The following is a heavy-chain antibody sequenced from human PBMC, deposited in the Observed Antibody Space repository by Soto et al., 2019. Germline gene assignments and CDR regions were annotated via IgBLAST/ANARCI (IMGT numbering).Heavy chain of an antibody. Sequence: EVQLVESGGGLVEPGGSLRLSCAASGFTFSSYSMNWVHQAPGKGLEWVSSISSSSSYIYYADSVKGRFTISRDNAKNSLYLQMNSLRAEDTAVYYCARDSAAAMLGYYYYYMDVWGKGTTVTVSS. J-gene: IGHJ6*03. CDR1: GFTFSSYS. CDR2: ISSSSSYI. CDR3: ARDSAAAMLGYYYYYMDV. V-gene: IGHV3-21*01. D-gene: IGHD2-2*01.